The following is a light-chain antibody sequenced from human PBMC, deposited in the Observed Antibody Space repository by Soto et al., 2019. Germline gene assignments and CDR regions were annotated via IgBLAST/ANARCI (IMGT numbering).Light chain of an antibody. Sequence: DIQMTQSPSTLSASVGDRVTITCRASQSISSWLAWYQQKPGKAPKLLIYDASSLESGVPSRFSGSGSGTEYTLTISSLQPDDFATYYCQQYNSYSLTFGGGTKVEIK. J-gene: IGKJ4*01. CDR1: QSISSW. V-gene: IGKV1-5*01. CDR3: QQYNSYSLT. CDR2: DAS.